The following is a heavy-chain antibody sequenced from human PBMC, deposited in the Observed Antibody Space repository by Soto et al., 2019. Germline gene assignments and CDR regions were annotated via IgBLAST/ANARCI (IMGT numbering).Heavy chain of an antibody. CDR3: ARDPGSDFWSGVFDP. J-gene: IGHJ5*02. CDR2: ISGSGGLT. Sequence: ELHLLESGGGLVQPGGSLRVSCAASGFTFSTYAMSWVRQAPGKGLEWVSAISGSGGLTFYADSVKGRFTISRDNSKNTLFLQMNSLRPGDTAVYFCARDPGSDFWSGVFDPWGQGTVVSVSS. CDR1: GFTFSTYA. V-gene: IGHV3-23*01. D-gene: IGHD3-3*01.